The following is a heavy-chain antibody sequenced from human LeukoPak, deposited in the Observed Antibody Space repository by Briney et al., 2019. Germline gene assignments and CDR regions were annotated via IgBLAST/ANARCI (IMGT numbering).Heavy chain of an antibody. CDR3: AGLIRPGWFDP. D-gene: IGHD1-14*01. CDR2: IYYSGST. CDR1: GGSLSSSSYY. J-gene: IGHJ5*02. V-gene: IGHV4-39*01. Sequence: SETLSLTCTVSGGSLSSSSYYWGWIRQPPGKGLEWIANIYYSGSTYYNPSLKSRVTISVDTSKNQFSLKLSPVTAADTAVYYCAGLIRPGWFDPWGQGTLVTVSS.